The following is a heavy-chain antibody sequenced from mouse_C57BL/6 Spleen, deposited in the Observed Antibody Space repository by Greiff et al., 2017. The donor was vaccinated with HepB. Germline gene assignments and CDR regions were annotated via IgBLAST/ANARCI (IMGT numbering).Heavy chain of an antibody. V-gene: IGHV1-75*01. Sequence: VKLQESGPELVKPGASVKISCKASGYTFTDYYINWVKQRPGQGLEWIGWIFPGSGSTYYNEKFKGKATLTVDKSSSTAYMLLSSLTSEDSAVYFCARSKNLPPYAMDYWGQGTSVTVSS. CDR1: GYTFTDYY. J-gene: IGHJ4*01. CDR2: IFPGSGST. CDR3: ARSKNLPPYAMDY.